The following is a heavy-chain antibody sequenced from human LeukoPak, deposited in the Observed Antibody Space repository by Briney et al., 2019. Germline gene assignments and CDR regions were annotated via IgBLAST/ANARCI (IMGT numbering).Heavy chain of an antibody. V-gene: IGHV3-15*01. J-gene: IGHJ4*02. CDR3: TLIQGWGSGSYYRDY. Sequence: GGSLRLSCEASGLSISNDWMSWVRQAPGKGLEWVARVKSKTSGETTHYAVPVNGRFTISRDDSKNTLYLQMNSLKTEDTGVYYCTLIQGWGSGSYYRDYWGQGTLVTASS. CDR2: VKSKTSGETT. D-gene: IGHD3-10*01. CDR1: GLSISNDW.